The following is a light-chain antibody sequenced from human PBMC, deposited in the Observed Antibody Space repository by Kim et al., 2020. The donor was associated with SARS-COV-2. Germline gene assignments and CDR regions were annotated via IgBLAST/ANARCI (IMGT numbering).Light chain of an antibody. V-gene: IGKV1-5*03. CDR1: QSISNW. CDR2: KVS. J-gene: IGKJ4*01. Sequence: DIQMTQSPSTLSASVGDRVTITYRASQSISNWLAWYQQKPGKAPKLLIYKVSNLQSGVPSRFSGSGSGTEFSLTISSLQPDDFATYYCQQYNDYPLTFGGGTKVDIK. CDR3: QQYNDYPLT.